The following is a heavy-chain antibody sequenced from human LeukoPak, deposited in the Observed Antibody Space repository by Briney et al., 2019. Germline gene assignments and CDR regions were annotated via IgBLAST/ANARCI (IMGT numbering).Heavy chain of an antibody. V-gene: IGHV4-59*08. D-gene: IGHD4-4*01. CDR3: ARLSYSNYIDY. J-gene: IGHJ4*02. CDR1: GGSFSSYY. Sequence: SETLSLTCAVYGGSFSSYYWSWIRQPPGKGLEWIGYIYYSGSTNYNPSLKSRLTISVDTSKNQFSLKLSSVTAADTAVYYCARLSYSNYIDYWGQGTLVTVSS. CDR2: IYYSGST.